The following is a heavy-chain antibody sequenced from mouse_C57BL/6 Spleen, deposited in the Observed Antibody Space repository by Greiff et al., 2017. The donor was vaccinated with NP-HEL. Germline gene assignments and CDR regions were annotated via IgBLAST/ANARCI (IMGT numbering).Heavy chain of an antibody. CDR3: ARNWDVGWYFDV. CDR2: ISYDGSN. J-gene: IGHJ1*03. V-gene: IGHV3-6*01. D-gene: IGHD4-1*01. CDR1: GYSITSGYY. Sequence: EVQLVESGPGLVKPSQSLSLTCSVTGYSITSGYYWNWIRQFPGNKLEWMGYISYDGSNNYNPSLKNRISITRDTSKNQYFLKLNSVTTEDTATYYCARNWDVGWYFDVWGTGTTVTVSS.